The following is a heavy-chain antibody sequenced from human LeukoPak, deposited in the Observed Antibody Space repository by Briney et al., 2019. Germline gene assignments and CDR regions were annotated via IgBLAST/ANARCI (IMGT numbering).Heavy chain of an antibody. V-gene: IGHV4-39*01. CDR3: VRQGGSPDWFDP. J-gene: IGHJ5*02. Sequence: SETLSLTCTVSGGSISSSSYYWGWIRQPPGKRLEWIGNMYYSGSTYYNPSLKSRVSISIDTSKNQFSLKLTSVTAADTAVYYCVRQGGSPDWFDPWGQGTQVTVSS. D-gene: IGHD1-26*01. CDR1: GGSISSSSYY. CDR2: MYYSGST.